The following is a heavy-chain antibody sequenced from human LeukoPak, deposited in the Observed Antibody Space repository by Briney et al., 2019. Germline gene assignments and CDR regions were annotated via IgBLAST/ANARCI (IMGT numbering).Heavy chain of an antibody. CDR3: XXXXXXXXXGITASGWGFHFDY. D-gene: IGHD6-13*01. V-gene: IGHV3-9*01. Sequence: GRSLRLSCAGSGFTFDDYAIHWVRQAPGKGLEWVSGIGWNIGSTVYADSVKGRFTISRDNAKNSLYLQMNSLRAEDTALYYXXXXXXXXXXGITASGWGFHFDYWGQGTLVTVSS. CDR2: IGWNIGST. J-gene: IGHJ4*02. CDR1: GFTFDDYA.